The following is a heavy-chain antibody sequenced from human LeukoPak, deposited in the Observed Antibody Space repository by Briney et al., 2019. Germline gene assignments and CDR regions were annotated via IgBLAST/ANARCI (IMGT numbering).Heavy chain of an antibody. Sequence: GGSLRLSCAASGFTFSSYAMSWVRQAPGKGLEWVSAISGSGGSTYYADSVKGRFAISRDNSKNTLYLQMNSLRAEDTAVYYCAKDVRASGSPYFDYWGQGTLVTVSS. J-gene: IGHJ4*02. CDR1: GFTFSSYA. CDR3: AKDVRASGSPYFDY. V-gene: IGHV3-23*01. CDR2: ISGSGGST. D-gene: IGHD3-22*01.